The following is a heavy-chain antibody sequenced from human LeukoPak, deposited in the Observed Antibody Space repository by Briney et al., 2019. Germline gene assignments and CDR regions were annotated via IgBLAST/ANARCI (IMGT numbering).Heavy chain of an antibody. D-gene: IGHD3-10*01. CDR2: ISGSGGST. J-gene: IGHJ4*02. V-gene: IGHV3-23*01. Sequence: PGGSLRLSCAASGFTFNNYAITWVRQAPGKGLEWVSGISGSGGSTYYADSVKGRFTISRDNSKNTLYLQMNSLRAEDTAVYYCANYYGSGSYPYYFDYWGQGTLVTVSS. CDR1: GFTFNNYA. CDR3: ANYYGSGSYPYYFDY.